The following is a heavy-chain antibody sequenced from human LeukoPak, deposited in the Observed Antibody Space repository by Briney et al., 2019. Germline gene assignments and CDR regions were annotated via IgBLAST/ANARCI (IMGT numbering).Heavy chain of an antibody. J-gene: IGHJ4*02. CDR3: ARDSPLRDSSGYYDYFDY. Sequence: GGSLRLSCAASGFTFSSYWMSWVRQAPGKGLEWVANIKQDGSEKYYVDSVKGRFTISRDNAKNSLYLQMNSLRAEDTAVYYCARDSPLRDSSGYYDYFDYWGQGTLVTVSS. D-gene: IGHD3-22*01. CDR1: GFTFSSYW. V-gene: IGHV3-7*01. CDR2: IKQDGSEK.